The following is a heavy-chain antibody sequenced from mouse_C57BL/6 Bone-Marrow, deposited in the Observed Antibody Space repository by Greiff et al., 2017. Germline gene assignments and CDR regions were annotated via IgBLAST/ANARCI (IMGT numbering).Heavy chain of an antibody. D-gene: IGHD2-2*01. CDR2: IRYSGST. CDR1: GYSITSDY. J-gene: IGHJ1*03. Sequence: EVTLMESGPGLAKPSQTLSLTCSFTGYSITSDYWNLIRKFPGSKLEYMGFIRYSGSTYYNPSPNSRISITRDTSKNQYYLQLNSVTTEDTATYYGARLDGYDGYWYFDVWGTGTTVTVSS. V-gene: IGHV3-8*01. CDR3: ARLDGYDGYWYFDV.